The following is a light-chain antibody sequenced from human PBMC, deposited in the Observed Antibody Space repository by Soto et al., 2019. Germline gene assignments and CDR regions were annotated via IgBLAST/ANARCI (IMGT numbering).Light chain of an antibody. CDR2: EVS. V-gene: IGLV2-8*01. CDR1: SSDVGAYNY. Sequence: QSALTQPPSASGSPGQSVTISCTGTSSDVGAYNYVSWYQQHPGKAPKVMIYEVSKRPSGVPDRFSGSKSGNTASLTVSGLQAEDAADYYCSSYAGSNNFEVFGGGTKLTVL. J-gene: IGLJ2*01. CDR3: SSYAGSNNFEV.